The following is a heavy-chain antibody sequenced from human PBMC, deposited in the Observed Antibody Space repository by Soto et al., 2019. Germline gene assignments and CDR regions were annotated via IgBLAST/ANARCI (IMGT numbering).Heavy chain of an antibody. D-gene: IGHD5-18*01. CDR2: INHSGST. V-gene: IGHV4-34*01. CDR3: ARGGTAMVYYYYYGMDV. J-gene: IGHJ6*02. CDR1: GGSFSGYY. Sequence: QVQLQQWGAGLLKPSETLSLTCAVYGGSFSGYYWSWIRQPPGKGLEWIGEINHSGSTNYNPSLKSRVTISVDTSKNQFSLKLSSVTAADTAVYYCARGGTAMVYYYYYGMDVWGQGTTGTVSS.